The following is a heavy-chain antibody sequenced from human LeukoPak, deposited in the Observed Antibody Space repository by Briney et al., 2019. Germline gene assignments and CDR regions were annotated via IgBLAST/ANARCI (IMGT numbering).Heavy chain of an antibody. Sequence: GASVKVSCKASGYTFTSYGISWVRQAPGQGLEWMGWISAYNGNTNYAQKLQGRVTMTTDTPTSTAYMELRSLRSDDTAVYYCARDHQYQLPPSSYYYYYYGMDVWGQGTTVTVSS. J-gene: IGHJ6*02. V-gene: IGHV1-18*01. D-gene: IGHD2-2*01. CDR1: GYTFTSYG. CDR2: ISAYNGNT. CDR3: ARDHQYQLPPSSYYYYYYGMDV.